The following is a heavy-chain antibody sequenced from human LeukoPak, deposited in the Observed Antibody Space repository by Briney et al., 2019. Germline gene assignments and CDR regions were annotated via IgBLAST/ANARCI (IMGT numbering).Heavy chain of an antibody. V-gene: IGHV3-23*01. D-gene: IGHD6-19*01. CDR3: AKGLSSGWYDFDH. Sequence: GSLRLSCAASGFTFGNYGIIWVRQAPGKGLQWVSFISATGSNTYYAESVKGRFTISRDNPRSTVFLHMSSLRVDDTGVYYCAKGLSSGWYDFDHWGQGTLVSASS. J-gene: IGHJ4*02. CDR1: GFTFGNYG. CDR2: ISATGSNT.